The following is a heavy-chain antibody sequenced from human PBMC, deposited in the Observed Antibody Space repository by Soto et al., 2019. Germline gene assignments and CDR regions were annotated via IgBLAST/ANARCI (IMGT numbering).Heavy chain of an antibody. Sequence: SLKGRFTISRDNVQNSMYLQMNGLRGADTAVYYCARGRVVGPTGILDYWGQGTRVIVSS. J-gene: IGHJ4*02. D-gene: IGHD1-26*01. CDR3: ARGRVVGPTGILDY. V-gene: IGHV3-48*01.